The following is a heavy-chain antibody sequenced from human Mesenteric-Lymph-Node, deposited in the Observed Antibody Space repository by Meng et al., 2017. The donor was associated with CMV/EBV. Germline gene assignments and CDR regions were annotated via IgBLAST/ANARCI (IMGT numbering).Heavy chain of an antibody. Sequence: CAVSGGSFTGNYWAWIRQPPGNGLELIGEIIHNGDTSYNPSLKSRVTISVDTSKKQFSLTLDSVTAADTAVYYCARAVVPSAQFGLDSWGQGTLVTVSS. J-gene: IGHJ4*02. CDR2: IIHNGDT. CDR1: GGSFTGNY. D-gene: IGHD2-2*01. V-gene: IGHV4-34*12. CDR3: ARAVVPSAQFGLDS.